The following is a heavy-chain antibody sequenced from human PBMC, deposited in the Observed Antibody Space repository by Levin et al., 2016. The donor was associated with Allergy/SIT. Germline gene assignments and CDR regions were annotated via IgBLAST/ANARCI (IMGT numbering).Heavy chain of an antibody. CDR3: ARHDHYYDSSSHAFDI. CDR2: IYPGDSDT. Sequence: VRQMPGKGLEWMGIIYPGDSDTRYSPSFQGQVTISADKSISTAYLQWSSLKASDTAMYYCARHDHYYDSSSHAFDIWGQGTMVTVSS. V-gene: IGHV5-51*01. D-gene: IGHD3-22*01. J-gene: IGHJ3*02.